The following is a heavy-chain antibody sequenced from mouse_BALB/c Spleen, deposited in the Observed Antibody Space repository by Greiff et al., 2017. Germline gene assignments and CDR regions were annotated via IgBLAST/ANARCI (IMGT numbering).Heavy chain of an antibody. CDR1: GFNIKDYY. J-gene: IGHJ3*01. CDR3: ARFSFAY. Sequence: EVKLMESGAELVRPGALVKLSCKASGFNIKDYYMHWVKQRPEQGLEWIGWIDPENGNTIYDPKFQGKASITADTSSNTAYLQLSSLTSEDTAVYYCARFSFAYWGQGTLVTVSA. CDR2: IDPENGNT. V-gene: IGHV14-1*02.